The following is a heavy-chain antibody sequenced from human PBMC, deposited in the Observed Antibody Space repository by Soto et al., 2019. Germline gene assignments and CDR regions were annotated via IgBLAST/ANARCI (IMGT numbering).Heavy chain of an antibody. CDR1: GGSISSYY. CDR2: IYYSGST. D-gene: IGHD1-26*01. CDR3: ARGRSAGATAPDY. J-gene: IGHJ4*02. Sequence: QVQLQESGPGLVKPSETLSLTCTVSGGSISSYYWTWIRQPPGKGLEWIGYIYYSGSTNYNPSLTSRVTVPVDTSRNRFSLNLSSVTAADTAVYDCARGRSAGATAPDYWGQGTLVTVSS. V-gene: IGHV4-59*12.